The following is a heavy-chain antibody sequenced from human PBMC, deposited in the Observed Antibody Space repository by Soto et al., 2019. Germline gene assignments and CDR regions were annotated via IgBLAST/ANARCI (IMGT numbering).Heavy chain of an antibody. CDR1: GFTFSSYA. V-gene: IGHV3-30-3*01. Sequence: GGSLRLSCAASGFTFSSYAMHWVRQAPGKGLEWVAVISYDGSNKYYADSVKGRFTISRDNSKNTLYLQMNSLRAEDTAVYYCARAPELGIGDPYYFDYWGQGTLVTVSS. CDR3: ARAPELGIGDPYYFDY. J-gene: IGHJ4*02. D-gene: IGHD7-27*01. CDR2: ISYDGSNK.